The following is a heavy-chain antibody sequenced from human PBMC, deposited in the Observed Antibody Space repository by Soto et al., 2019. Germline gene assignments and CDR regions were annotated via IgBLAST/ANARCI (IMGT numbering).Heavy chain of an antibody. J-gene: IGHJ4*02. V-gene: IGHV2-5*02. Sequence: QITLKESGPTLVRPTQTLTLTCAFSGFSLSTSGVGVGWIRQPPGKALEWLAVIYWDDSKHYSPSLRSRLTITKDPSKNQVVLTMTNMDPMDKGTYYCAHKGPEDWPLDYWGQGTLVTVSS. CDR2: IYWDDSK. CDR1: GFSLSTSGVG. D-gene: IGHD3-9*01. CDR3: AHKGPEDWPLDY.